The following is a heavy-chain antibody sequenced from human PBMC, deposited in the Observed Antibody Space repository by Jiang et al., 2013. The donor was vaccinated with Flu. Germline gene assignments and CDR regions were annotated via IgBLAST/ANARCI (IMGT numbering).Heavy chain of an antibody. V-gene: IGHV4-34*01. Sequence: LLKPSETLSLTCAVYGGSFSGYYWSWIRQPPGKGLEWIGEINHSGSTNYNPSLKSRVTISVDTSKNQFSLKLSSVTAADTAVYYCAATTVTTYGMDVWGQGTTVTVSS. J-gene: IGHJ6*02. CDR1: GGSFSGYY. CDR3: AATTVTTYGMDV. CDR2: INHSGST. D-gene: IGHD4-17*01.